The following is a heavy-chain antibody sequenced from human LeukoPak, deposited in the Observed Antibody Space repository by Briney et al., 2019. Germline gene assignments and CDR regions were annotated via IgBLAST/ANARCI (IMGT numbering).Heavy chain of an antibody. CDR3: ARDRSWYAGDY. V-gene: IGHV4-30-2*01. CDR2: IYHSGST. D-gene: IGHD6-13*01. CDR1: GGSISSGANY. J-gene: IGHJ4*02. Sequence: SETLSLTCSVSGGSISSGANYWSWIRQPPGKGLECTGYIYHSGSTYYNPSLKSRVTISVDTSKNQFSLKLSSVTAADTAVYYCARDRSWYAGDYWGQGTLVTVSS.